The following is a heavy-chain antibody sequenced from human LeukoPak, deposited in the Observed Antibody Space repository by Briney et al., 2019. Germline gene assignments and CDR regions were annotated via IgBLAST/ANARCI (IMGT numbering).Heavy chain of an antibody. CDR3: ARDHSSSWYVDY. CDR1: GFTFSSYS. D-gene: IGHD6-13*01. J-gene: IGHJ4*02. V-gene: IGHV3-21*01. Sequence: GSLRLSCAASGFTFSSYSMNWVRQAPGKGLEWVSSISSSSSYIYYADSVKGRFTISRDNAKNSLYLQMNSLRAEDTAVYYCARDHSSSWYVDYWGQGTLVTASS. CDR2: ISSSSSYI.